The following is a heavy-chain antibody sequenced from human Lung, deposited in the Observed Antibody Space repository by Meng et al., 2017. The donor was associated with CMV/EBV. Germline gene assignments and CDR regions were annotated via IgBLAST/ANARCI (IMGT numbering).Heavy chain of an antibody. V-gene: IGHV1-69*05. CDR3: ARADIVVVPAASGGAYYYGMDV. J-gene: IGHJ6*02. CDR1: GGTFSTYA. D-gene: IGHD2-2*01. CDR2: IIPIFGTA. Sequence: SVXVSXXASGGTFSTYAISWVRQAPGQGLEWMGGIIPIFGTANYAQKFQGRVTITTDESTSTAYMELSSLRSEDTAVYYCARADIVVVPAASGGAYYYGMDVWGQGXTVTVSS.